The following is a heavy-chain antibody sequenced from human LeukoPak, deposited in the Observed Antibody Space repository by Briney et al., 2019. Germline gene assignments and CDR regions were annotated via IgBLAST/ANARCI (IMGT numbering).Heavy chain of an antibody. V-gene: IGHV4-59*01. CDR2: IYYSGST. CDR1: GGSISSYY. CDR3: ARATYHYDSSSSYWYYGMDV. D-gene: IGHD3-22*01. Sequence: SETLSLTCTVSGGSISSYYWSWIRQPPGKGLEWIGYIYYSGSTNYNPSLKSRVTISVDTSKNQFSLKLSSATAADTAVYYCARATYHYDSSSSYWYYGMDVWGQGTTVTVSS. J-gene: IGHJ6*02.